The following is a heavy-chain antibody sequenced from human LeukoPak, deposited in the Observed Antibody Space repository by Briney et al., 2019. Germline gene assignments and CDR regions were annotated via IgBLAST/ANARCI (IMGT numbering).Heavy chain of an antibody. CDR2: IIPIFGIA. D-gene: IGHD3-22*01. CDR1: GGTFSSYA. V-gene: IGHV1-69*04. Sequence: SVKVSCKASGGTFSSYAISWVRQAPGQGLEWMGRIIPIFGIANYAQKFQGRVTITADKSTCTAYMELSSLRSEDTAVYYCARVTYYYDSRGYSDYWGQGTLVTVSS. J-gene: IGHJ4*02. CDR3: ARVTYYYDSRGYSDY.